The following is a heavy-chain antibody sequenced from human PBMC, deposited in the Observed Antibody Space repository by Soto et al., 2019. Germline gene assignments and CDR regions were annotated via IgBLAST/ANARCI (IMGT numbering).Heavy chain of an antibody. CDR2: IYYSGST. CDR1: GGSISSGGYY. CDR3: ARAGHSSSSEGANWFDP. J-gene: IGHJ5*02. Sequence: SEPLSLPCTVSGGSISSGGYYWSWIRQHPGKGLEWIGYIYYSGSTYYNPSLKSRVTISVDTSKNQFSLNLGSVTAADTAVYYCARAGHSSSSEGANWFDPWGQGTLVTVSS. D-gene: IGHD6-6*01. V-gene: IGHV4-31*03.